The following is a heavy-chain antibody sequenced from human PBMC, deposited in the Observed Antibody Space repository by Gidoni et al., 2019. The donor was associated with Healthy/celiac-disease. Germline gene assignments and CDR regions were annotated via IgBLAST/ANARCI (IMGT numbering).Heavy chain of an antibody. D-gene: IGHD6-13*01. CDR2: ISGSGGST. CDR3: AKEGAEQQLVRSVDY. J-gene: IGHJ4*02. CDR1: GFTFISYA. Sequence: EVQLLESGGGLVQPGGSLRLSCSASGFTFISYAMSWVRQAPGKGLEWVSAISGSGGSTYYADYVKGRFTISRDNSKNTLYLQMNSLRAEDTAVYYCAKEGAEQQLVRSVDYWGQGTLVTVSS. V-gene: IGHV3-23*01.